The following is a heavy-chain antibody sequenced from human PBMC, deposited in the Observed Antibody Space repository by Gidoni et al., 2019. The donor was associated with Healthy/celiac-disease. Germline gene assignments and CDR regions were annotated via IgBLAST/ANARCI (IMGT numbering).Heavy chain of an antibody. J-gene: IGHJ6*02. CDR3: AKEGAYCGGDCYPYYYGMDV. CDR1: GFPFSSYA. V-gene: IGHV3-23*01. CDR2: IIGSGGST. D-gene: IGHD2-21*02. Sequence: EVQLLESGGGLVQPGGSLRLSCAASGFPFSSYAMRWVRQAPGTGLEGFSAIIGSGGSTYYADSVKGRFTISRDNSKNTLYLQMNSLRAEDTAVYYCAKEGAYCGGDCYPYYYGMDVWGQGTTVTVSS.